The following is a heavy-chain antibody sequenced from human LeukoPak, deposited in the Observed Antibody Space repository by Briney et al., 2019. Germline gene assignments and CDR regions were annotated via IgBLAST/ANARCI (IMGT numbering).Heavy chain of an antibody. V-gene: IGHV1-2*02. CDR2: INPNSGGT. CDR3: AMGATGDSWFDP. Sequence: ASVKVSCKASGYTLTGYYMHWVRQAPGQGLEWMGWINPNSGGTSYAQKFQGRVTMTRDTSISTAYMELSRLRSDDTAVYYCAMGATGDSWFDPWGQGTLVTVSS. J-gene: IGHJ5*02. D-gene: IGHD1-26*01. CDR1: GYTLTGYY.